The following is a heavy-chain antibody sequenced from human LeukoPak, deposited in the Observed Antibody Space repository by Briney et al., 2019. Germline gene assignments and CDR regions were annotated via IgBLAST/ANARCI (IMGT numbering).Heavy chain of an antibody. D-gene: IGHD1-26*01. CDR3: ARSLEGATRYYYYYYGMDV. J-gene: IGHJ6*02. CDR1: GYTFTSYG. V-gene: IGHV1-18*01. CDR2: ISAYNGNT. Sequence: ASVKVSCKASGYTFTSYGISWVRQAPGQGLEWMGWISAYNGNTNYAQKLQGRVTMTTDTSTSTAYMELRSLRSDDTAVYYCARSLEGATRYYYYYYGMDVWGQGTMVTVSS.